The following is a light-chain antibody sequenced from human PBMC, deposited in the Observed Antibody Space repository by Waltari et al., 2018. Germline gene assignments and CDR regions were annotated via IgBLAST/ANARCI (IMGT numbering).Light chain of an antibody. J-gene: IGLJ3*02. CDR3: AARDDSLNVWV. V-gene: IGLV1-44*01. Sequence: QSVLTQPPSASGTPGQRVIISCSGSTSNIGNNPVNWYQQLPGTAPKVLIYNDNQRAWGVPDRVSVSKAGASASLAISGLQSDDEADYYCAARDDSLNVWVFGGGTKVTVL. CDR2: NDN. CDR1: TSNIGNNP.